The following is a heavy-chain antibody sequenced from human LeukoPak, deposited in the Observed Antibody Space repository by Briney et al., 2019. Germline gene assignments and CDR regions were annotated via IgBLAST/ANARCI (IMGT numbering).Heavy chain of an antibody. D-gene: IGHD3-16*02. CDR2: FGAYNSNT. V-gene: IGHV1-18*01. CDR3: AGLSRSYHENTDY. CDR1: GYTFTSYG. J-gene: IGHJ4*02. Sequence: ASVKLCCTASGYTFTSYGISRVREAPGQGLGWMGWFGAYNSNTNYAQKLQGRVTMTRDTSTSTAYMELRSLRFDDTAVYYCAGLSRSYHENTDYWGQGTLVTVSS.